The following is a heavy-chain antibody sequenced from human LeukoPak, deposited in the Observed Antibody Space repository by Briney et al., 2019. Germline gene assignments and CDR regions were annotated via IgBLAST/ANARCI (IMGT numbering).Heavy chain of an antibody. CDR2: ISSSGSTI. Sequence: PGGSLRLSCAASGFTFSDYYMSWIRQAAGKGLEWVSYISSSGSTIYYADSGKGRFTISRDNAKNSLYLQMNSLRAEDTAVYYCASGRFWWELHGFDYWGQGTLVTVSS. J-gene: IGHJ4*02. CDR1: GFTFSDYY. CDR3: ASGRFWWELHGFDY. D-gene: IGHD1-26*01. V-gene: IGHV3-11*01.